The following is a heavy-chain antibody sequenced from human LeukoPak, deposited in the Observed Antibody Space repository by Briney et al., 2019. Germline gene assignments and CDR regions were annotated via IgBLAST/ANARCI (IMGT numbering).Heavy chain of an antibody. CDR2: IYRSSNGETT. D-gene: IGHD6-19*01. CDR1: GITFSNAW. Sequence: GGSLRLSCAASGITFSNAWMTWVRQTPGKGLEWVGRIYRSSNGETTGYAAPVKGRFTMSRDDSKNKLYLQRNSLKTEDTAVYYCTTYSSGSCPFWGQGTLVTVSS. V-gene: IGHV3-15*01. CDR3: TTYSSGSCPF. J-gene: IGHJ4*02.